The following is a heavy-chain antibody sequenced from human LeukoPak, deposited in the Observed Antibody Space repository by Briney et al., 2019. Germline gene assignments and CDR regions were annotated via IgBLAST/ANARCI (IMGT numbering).Heavy chain of an antibody. V-gene: IGHV3-73*01. Sequence: PGGSLRLSCVASGFTFSGSAMHWVRQTSGKGLEWVGLIRSKSYSYATGYAASVTGRFTISRDDSRSTAYLQMDSLKTEDTAVYYCTPGGVDFWGQGTLVTVSS. CDR1: GFTFSGSA. CDR2: IRSKSYSYAT. CDR3: TPGGVDF. J-gene: IGHJ4*02.